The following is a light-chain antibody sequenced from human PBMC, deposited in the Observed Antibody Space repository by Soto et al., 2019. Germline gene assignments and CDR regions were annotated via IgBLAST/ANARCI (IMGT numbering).Light chain of an antibody. CDR3: QQFNSFLT. J-gene: IGKJ4*01. CDR2: DAS. Sequence: AIQLTQSPSSLSASVGDRVTITCRASQGISSALAWYQQKPGKAPKLLIYDASSLESGVPSRFSGSGSATDFTLTISSLQPEDFATYYCQQFNSFLTFGGGTKVEIK. CDR1: QGISSA. V-gene: IGKV1-13*02.